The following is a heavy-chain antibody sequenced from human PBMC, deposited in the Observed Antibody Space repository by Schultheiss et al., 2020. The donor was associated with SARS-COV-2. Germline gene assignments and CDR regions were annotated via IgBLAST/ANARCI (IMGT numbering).Heavy chain of an antibody. CDR2: INHSGST. CDR1: GGSISSYY. Sequence: SQTLSLTCTVSGGSISSYYWSWIRQPPGKGLEWIGEINHSGSTNYNPSLKSRVTISVDTSKSQFSLRLTSVTAADTAIYYCARAKSDSWGYYYYYMDVWGKGTTVTVSS. J-gene: IGHJ6*03. CDR3: ARAKSDSWGYYYYYMDV. V-gene: IGHV4-34*01. D-gene: IGHD7-27*01.